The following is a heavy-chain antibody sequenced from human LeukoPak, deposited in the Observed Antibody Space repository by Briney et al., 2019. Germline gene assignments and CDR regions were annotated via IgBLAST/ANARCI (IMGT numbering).Heavy chain of an antibody. CDR3: ARDLISPASPWAGSGWPAGPYYYYGMDV. CDR2: IYYSGTT. D-gene: IGHD6-19*01. CDR1: GGSISNYY. Sequence: SEALSLTCTVSGGSISNYYWSWIRQPPGKGLEWIGYIYYSGTTNYNPSLKSRVTISVDTSKNQFSLKLNSVTAADTAVYYCARDLISPASPWAGSGWPAGPYYYYGMDVWGQGTTVTVSS. J-gene: IGHJ6*02. V-gene: IGHV4-59*01.